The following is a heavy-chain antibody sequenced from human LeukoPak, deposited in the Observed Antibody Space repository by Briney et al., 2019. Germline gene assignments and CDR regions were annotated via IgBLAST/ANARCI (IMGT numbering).Heavy chain of an antibody. CDR1: GYSISGGYY. CDR2: IYYSGST. D-gene: IGHD3-10*01. J-gene: IGHJ3*02. V-gene: IGHV4-38-2*02. CDR3: ARAYGSGSLDAFDI. Sequence: SETLSLTCTVSGYSISGGYYWGWIRQPPGKGLEWIGSIYYSGSTYYNPSLKSRVTISVDTSKNQFSLKLSSVTAADTAVYYCARAYGSGSLDAFDIWGQGTMVTVSS.